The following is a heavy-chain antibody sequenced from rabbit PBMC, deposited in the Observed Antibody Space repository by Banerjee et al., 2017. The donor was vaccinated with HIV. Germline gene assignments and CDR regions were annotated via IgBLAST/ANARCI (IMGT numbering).Heavy chain of an antibody. V-gene: IGHV1S45*01. CDR1: GFSFSNKYV. CDR3: GRGAVGYGGATDL. J-gene: IGHJ4*01. D-gene: IGHD6-1*01. Sequence: QEQLEESGGDLVKPEGSLTLTCTASGFSFSNKYVMCWVRQAPGKGLEWIACINTSSGSTVYASWAKGRFTTSKTSSTTVTLQITSLTAADTATYFCGRGAVGYGGATDLWGPGSLVTVS. CDR2: INTSSGST.